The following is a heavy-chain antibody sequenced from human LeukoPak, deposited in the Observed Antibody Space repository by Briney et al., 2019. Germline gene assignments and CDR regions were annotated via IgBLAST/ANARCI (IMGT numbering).Heavy chain of an antibody. J-gene: IGHJ4*02. CDR1: GGSISSSSYY. D-gene: IGHD3-16*01. Sequence: SETLSLTCTVSGGSISSSSYYWGWIRQPPGKGLEWIGYIYYSGSTYYNPSLKSRVTLSVDTSKNQFSLKLSSVTAADTAVYYCASAEGWGYYFDYWGQGTLVTVSS. CDR3: ASAEGWGYYFDY. CDR2: IYYSGST. V-gene: IGHV4-30-4*08.